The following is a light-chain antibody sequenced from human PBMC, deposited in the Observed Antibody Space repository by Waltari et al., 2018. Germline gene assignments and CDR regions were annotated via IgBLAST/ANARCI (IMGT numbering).Light chain of an antibody. CDR1: SLRSYY. CDR3: DSRDSSGNHVV. CDR2: GKN. Sequence: SSELTQDPAVSVALGQTVRITCQGDSLRSYYASWYQQKPGQAPVLVIYGKNNRPSGIPDRLSGYRSGNTASLTITGAQAEDEADYYCDSRDSSGNHVVFGGGTKLTVL. V-gene: IGLV3-19*01. J-gene: IGLJ2*01.